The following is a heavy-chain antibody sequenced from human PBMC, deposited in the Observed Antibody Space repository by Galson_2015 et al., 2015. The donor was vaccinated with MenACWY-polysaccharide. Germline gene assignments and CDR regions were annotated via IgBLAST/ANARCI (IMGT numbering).Heavy chain of an antibody. D-gene: IGHD1-26*01. V-gene: IGHV3-23*01. CDR1: GFNFSILV. J-gene: IGHJ4*02. CDR2: ISPGNETA. CDR3: VKGGWADN. Sequence: SLRLSCAASGFNFSILVMTWIRQGPGKGLEWVSAISPGNETAYYSDSVKGRFTISRDNSKDTLHLQMDSLRAEDTAVYYCVKGGWADNWGQGTLVTVSS.